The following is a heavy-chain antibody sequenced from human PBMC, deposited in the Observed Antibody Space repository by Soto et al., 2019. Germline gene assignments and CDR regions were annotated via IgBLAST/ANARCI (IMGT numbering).Heavy chain of an antibody. CDR2: IYHSVST. D-gene: IGHD1-26*01. V-gene: IGHV4-61*08. CDR3: ARLGIGWDFPFDY. J-gene: IGHJ4*02. CDR1: GGSVSNDAYY. Sequence: QVQLQESGPGLVKPSETLSLTCIVSGGSVSNDAYYWSWIRQPPGKGLEWIGYIYHSVSTYYNHSLKSRFTISADTSANQFSLKVSSVTAADTAVYYCARLGIGWDFPFDYWGQGTLVNVSS.